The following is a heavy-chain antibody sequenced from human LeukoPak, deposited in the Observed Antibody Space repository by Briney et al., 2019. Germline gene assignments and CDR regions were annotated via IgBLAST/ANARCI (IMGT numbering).Heavy chain of an antibody. J-gene: IGHJ4*02. CDR1: GGSFSGYY. D-gene: IGHD5-12*01. CDR3: ARRGRSARGYSGYDPNRGFDY. V-gene: IGHV4-34*01. CDR2: INHSGST. Sequence: PSETLSLTCAVYGGSFSGYYWSWIRQPPRKGLEWIGEINHSGSTNYNPSLKSRVTISVDTSRNQFSLKLSSVTAADTAVYYCARRGRSARGYSGYDPNRGFDYWGQGTLVTVSS.